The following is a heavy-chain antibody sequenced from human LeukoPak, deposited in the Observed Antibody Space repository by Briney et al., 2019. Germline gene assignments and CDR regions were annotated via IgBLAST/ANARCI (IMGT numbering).Heavy chain of an antibody. CDR1: GYTFTSYG. J-gene: IGHJ4*02. CDR3: ARDSSSWPAYYFDY. CDR2: ISAYNGNT. V-gene: IGHV1-18*01. Sequence: ASVKVSCKASGYTFTSYGISWVRQAPGQGLEWMGWISAYNGNTNYAQKLQGRVTMATDTSTSTAYMELRSLRSDDTAVYYCARDSSSWPAYYFDYWGQGTLVTVSS. D-gene: IGHD6-13*01.